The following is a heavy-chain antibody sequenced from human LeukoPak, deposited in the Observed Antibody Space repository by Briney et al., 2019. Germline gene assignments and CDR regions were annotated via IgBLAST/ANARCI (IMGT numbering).Heavy chain of an antibody. J-gene: IGHJ4*02. CDR3: ARADIVVVVAACFDY. D-gene: IGHD2-15*01. CDR2: ISYDGSNK. V-gene: IGHV3-30*04. Sequence: GGSLRLSCAASGFTFSSYAMHWVRQAPGKGLEWVAVISYDGSNKYYADSVKGRFTISRDNSKYTLYLQMNSLRAEDTAVYYCARADIVVVVAACFDYWGQGTLVTVSS. CDR1: GFTFSSYA.